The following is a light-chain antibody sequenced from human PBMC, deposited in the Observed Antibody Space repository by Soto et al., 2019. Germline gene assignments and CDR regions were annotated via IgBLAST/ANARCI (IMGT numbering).Light chain of an antibody. CDR1: QSVSIH. CDR2: DTS. J-gene: IGKJ5*01. CDR3: QQYSNWHPIT. Sequence: ETVMTQSPGTLSVSLGERATLSCRASQSVSIHLAWYQQKPGQATRLLIYDTSTRANGIPARFSGSVSGTEFTLTLSSLQSEDFAVYYCQQYSNWHPITFGQGTRLEIK. V-gene: IGKV3-15*01.